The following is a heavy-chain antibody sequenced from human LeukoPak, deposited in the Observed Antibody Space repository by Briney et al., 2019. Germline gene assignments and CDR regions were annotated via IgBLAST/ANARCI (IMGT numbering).Heavy chain of an antibody. CDR3: ARMMTFFDP. V-gene: IGHV4-61*02. J-gene: IGHJ5*02. CDR2: IYTSGST. Sequence: PSETLSLTRTVSGGSISSGSYYWSWIRQPAGKGLEWIGRIYTSGSTNYNPSLKSRVTISVDTSKNQFSLKLSSVTAADMAVYYCARMMTFFDPWGQGTLVTVSS. D-gene: IGHD3-16*01. CDR1: GGSISSGSYY.